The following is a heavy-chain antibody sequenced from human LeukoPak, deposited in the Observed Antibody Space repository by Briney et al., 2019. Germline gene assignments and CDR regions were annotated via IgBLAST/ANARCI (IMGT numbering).Heavy chain of an antibody. Sequence: GGSLRLSCAASGFTFSSDAMSWVRQAPGKGLEWVSAISGSGGSTYYADSVKGRFTISRDNSKNTLYLQMNSLRAEDTAVYYCARVGGYCSGGSCYPVGFDYWGQGTLVTVSS. J-gene: IGHJ4*02. V-gene: IGHV3-23*01. CDR3: ARVGGYCSGGSCYPVGFDY. D-gene: IGHD2-15*01. CDR1: GFTFSSDA. CDR2: ISGSGGST.